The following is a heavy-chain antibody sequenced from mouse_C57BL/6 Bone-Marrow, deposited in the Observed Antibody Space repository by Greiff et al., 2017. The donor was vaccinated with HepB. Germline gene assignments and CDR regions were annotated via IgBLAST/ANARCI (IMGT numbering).Heavy chain of an antibody. V-gene: IGHV5-9-1*02. CDR1: GFTFRSYA. D-gene: IGHD1-1*01. CDR2: ISSGGDYI. CDR3: TRDQITTGFTGDYAMDY. J-gene: IGHJ4*01. Sequence: EVQLVESGEGLVKPGGSLKLSCAASGFTFRSYAMSWVRQTPEKRLEWVAYISSGGDYIYYADTVKGRFTISRDNARNTLYLQMSSLKSEDTAMYYCTRDQITTGFTGDYAMDYWGQGTSVTVSS.